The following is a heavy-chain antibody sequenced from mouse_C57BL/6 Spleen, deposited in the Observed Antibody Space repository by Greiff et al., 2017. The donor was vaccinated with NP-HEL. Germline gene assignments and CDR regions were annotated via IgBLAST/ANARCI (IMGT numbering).Heavy chain of an antibody. Sequence: QVQLQQPGAELVRPGSSVKLSCKASGYTFTSYWMHWVKQRPIQGLEWIGNIDPSDSDTHYNQKFKDKATLTVDKSSSTAYMQLSSLTSEDAAVYYCAGEGGTYWYFEVWGTGTTVTVSS. CDR3: AGEGGTYWYFEV. V-gene: IGHV1-52*01. J-gene: IGHJ1*03. D-gene: IGHD2-14*01. CDR2: IDPSDSDT. CDR1: GYTFTSYW.